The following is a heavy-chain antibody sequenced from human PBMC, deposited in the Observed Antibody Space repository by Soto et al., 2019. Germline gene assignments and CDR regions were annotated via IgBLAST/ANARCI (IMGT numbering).Heavy chain of an antibody. V-gene: IGHV3-30*03. CDR2: ISYDGSNK. CDR1: GFTFSSYG. J-gene: IGHJ4*02. CDR3: ARESEDLTSNFDY. Sequence: SLRLSCAASGFTFSSYGMHWVRQAPGKGLEWVAVISYDGSNKYYADSVKGRFTVSRDNAKNSVYLDMNSLSAEDTAVYYCARESEDLTSNFDYWGQGTLVTVSS.